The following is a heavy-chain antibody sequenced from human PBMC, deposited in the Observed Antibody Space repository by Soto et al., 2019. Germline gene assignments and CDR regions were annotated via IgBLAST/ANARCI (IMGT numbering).Heavy chain of an antibody. Sequence: QVQLVQSGAEVKKPGSSVKVSCKASGGTFSSYTISWVRQAPGQGLEWMGRIIPILGIANYAQKFQGRVTITADKDTSTAYMELSSLRSEDTAVYYCARAGKIAVAGSFDLWGRGTLVTVSS. V-gene: IGHV1-69*02. CDR3: ARAGKIAVAGSFDL. D-gene: IGHD6-19*01. CDR2: IIPILGIA. CDR1: GGTFSSYT. J-gene: IGHJ2*01.